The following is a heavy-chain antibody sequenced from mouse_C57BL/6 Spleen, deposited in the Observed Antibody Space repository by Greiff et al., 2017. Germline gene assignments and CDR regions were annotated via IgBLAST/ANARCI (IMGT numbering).Heavy chain of an antibody. CDR2: ISSGSSTI. V-gene: IGHV5-17*01. D-gene: IGHD2-3*01. Sequence: EVKLVESGGGLVKPGGSLKLSCAASGFTFSDYGMHWVRQAPEKGLEWVAYISSGSSTIYYADTVKGRFTISGDNAKNTLFLQMTSLRSEDTAMYYCARCYDGYSSYYFDYWGQGTTLTVCS. J-gene: IGHJ2*01. CDR3: ARCYDGYSSYYFDY. CDR1: GFTFSDYG.